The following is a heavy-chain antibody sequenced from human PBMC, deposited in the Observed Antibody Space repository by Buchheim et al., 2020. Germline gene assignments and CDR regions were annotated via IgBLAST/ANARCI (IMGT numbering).Heavy chain of an antibody. D-gene: IGHD2-2*02. CDR3: ARHFRYCSSTNCYMNGDDWYFDL. Sequence: EVQLVQSGAEVKKPGESLRISCKGSGYSFTSYWISWVRQMPGKGLEWMGRIDPSDSYTNYSPSFQGHVTISADKSISTAYLQWSSLKASDTAMYYCARHFRYCSSTNCYMNGDDWYFDLWGRGTL. J-gene: IGHJ2*01. CDR2: IDPSDSYT. CDR1: GYSFTSYW. V-gene: IGHV5-10-1*03.